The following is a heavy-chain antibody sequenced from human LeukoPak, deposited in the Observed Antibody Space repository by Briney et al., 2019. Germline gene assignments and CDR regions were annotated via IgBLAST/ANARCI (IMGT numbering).Heavy chain of an antibody. CDR3: ARRSSTVTTAAPTFDY. D-gene: IGHD4-17*01. CDR1: GGSISSYY. V-gene: IGHV4-4*07. Sequence: NSSETLSLTCTVSGGSISSYYWSWIRQPAGKGLEWIGRIYTSGSTNYNPSLKSRVTISVDTSKNQFSLKLSSVTAADTAVYYCARRSSTVTTAAPTFDYWGQGTLVTVSS. J-gene: IGHJ4*02. CDR2: IYTSGST.